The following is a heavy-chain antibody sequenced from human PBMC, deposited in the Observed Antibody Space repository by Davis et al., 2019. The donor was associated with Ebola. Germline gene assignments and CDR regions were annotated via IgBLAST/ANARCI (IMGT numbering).Heavy chain of an antibody. CDR2: ISGSSSAV. J-gene: IGHJ6*02. CDR1: GFTVSSNY. Sequence: GESLKISCAASGFTVSSNYMSWVRQAPGKGLEWVSYISGSSSAVQYAESVRGRFTISRDNAKNALYLEMNNLRVDDTAIYYCADPLSSVWGQGTTVTVSS. D-gene: IGHD2/OR15-2a*01. V-gene: IGHV3-21*04. CDR3: ADPLSSV.